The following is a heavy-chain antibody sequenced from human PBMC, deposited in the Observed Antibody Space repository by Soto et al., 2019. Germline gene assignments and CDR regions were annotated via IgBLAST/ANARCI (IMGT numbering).Heavy chain of an antibody. CDR2: IYYSGST. V-gene: IGHV4-31*03. Sequence: QVQLQESGPGLVKPSQTLSLTCTVSGGSISSGGYYWSWIRQHPGKGLEWIGYIYYSGSTSYNPSLKSRVTISVDASKNQFSLKLSSVTAADTAVYYCARGGYRDAFDIWGQGTMVTVSS. D-gene: IGHD2-15*01. J-gene: IGHJ3*02. CDR1: GGSISSGGYY. CDR3: ARGGYRDAFDI.